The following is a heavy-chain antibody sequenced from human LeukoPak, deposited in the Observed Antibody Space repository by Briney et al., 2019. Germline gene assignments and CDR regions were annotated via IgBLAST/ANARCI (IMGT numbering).Heavy chain of an antibody. V-gene: IGHV4-59*12. Sequence: SETLSLTCTVSGGSISSYYWSWIRQPPGKGLEWIGNIYYSGSTNYNPSLKSRVTMSVDTSKNQFSLKLSSVTAADTAVYYCARDRYYYDSSGYYLFDYWGQGTLVTVSS. J-gene: IGHJ4*02. CDR2: IYYSGST. CDR1: GGSISSYY. CDR3: ARDRYYYDSSGYYLFDY. D-gene: IGHD3-22*01.